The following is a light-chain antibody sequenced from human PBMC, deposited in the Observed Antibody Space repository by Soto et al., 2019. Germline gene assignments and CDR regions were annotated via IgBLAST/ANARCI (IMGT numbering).Light chain of an antibody. J-gene: IGKJ3*01. V-gene: IGKV3-11*01. CDR1: QSVSSY. Sequence: EIVLTQSPATLSLSPGERATLSCRASQSVSSYLAWYQQKPGQAPRLLIYDASNRATGIPARFSGSGSGTDFTLTIRSLEPEDFAVYYCQQRCNWPPFTFGPGTKVDIK. CDR3: QQRCNWPPFT. CDR2: DAS.